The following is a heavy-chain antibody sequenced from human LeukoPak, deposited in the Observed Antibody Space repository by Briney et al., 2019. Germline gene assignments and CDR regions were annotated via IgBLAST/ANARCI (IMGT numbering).Heavy chain of an antibody. CDR3: ARDGPPGEKFFYTWFDP. D-gene: IGHD3-10*01. Sequence: GWSLRLSSAASGCSFSDYYMSWIRPAPGKGLEGESSISSIGSTIYYADSVKGRFTISRDNAKYALYLQMSSLKAEDPAVYYCARDGPPGEKFFYTWFDPWGQGTLVTVSS. CDR2: ISSIGSTI. J-gene: IGHJ5*02. CDR1: GCSFSDYY. V-gene: IGHV3-11*01.